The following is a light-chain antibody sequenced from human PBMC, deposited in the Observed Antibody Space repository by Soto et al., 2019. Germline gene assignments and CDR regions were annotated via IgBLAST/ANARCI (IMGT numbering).Light chain of an antibody. CDR2: AAS. J-gene: IGKJ1*01. CDR3: QQLSSYPRT. CDR1: QAINSY. Sequence: DIRLTQSPSFLSASVGDRVTITCRASQAINSYLAWYQQKPGKAPELLIYAASTLQSAVPSRFSGGGSGTEFTLTISSLQPEDFATYYCQQLSSYPRTFGQGTKVEF. V-gene: IGKV1-9*01.